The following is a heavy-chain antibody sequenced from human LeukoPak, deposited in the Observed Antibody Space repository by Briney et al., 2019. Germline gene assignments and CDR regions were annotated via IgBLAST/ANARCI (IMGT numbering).Heavy chain of an antibody. CDR1: GFTFSNAW. CDR3: ARSYDDFYCFDF. Sequence: GGSLRLSCATSGFTFSNAWMNWVRQVPGKGLEWVSYISSSDSIRSYADSVKGRFTISRDIAKNSLYLQMTSLRAEDTAVYYCARSYDDFYCFDFWGQGALVTVSS. CDR2: ISSSDSIR. J-gene: IGHJ4*02. V-gene: IGHV3-48*03. D-gene: IGHD4-17*01.